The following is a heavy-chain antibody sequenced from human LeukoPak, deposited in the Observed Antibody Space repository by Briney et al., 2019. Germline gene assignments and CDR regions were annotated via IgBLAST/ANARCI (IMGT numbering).Heavy chain of an antibody. CDR3: ARAAGHYYFDY. CDR2: ISSSSSYI. CDR1: GFTFSSYS. Sequence: GGSLGLSCAASGFTFSSYSMNWVRQAPGKGLEWVSSISSSSSYIYYADSVNGRFTISRDNAKNSLYLQMNSLRAEDTAVYYCARAAGHYYFDYWGQGTLVTVSS. V-gene: IGHV3-21*01. D-gene: IGHD6-13*01. J-gene: IGHJ4*02.